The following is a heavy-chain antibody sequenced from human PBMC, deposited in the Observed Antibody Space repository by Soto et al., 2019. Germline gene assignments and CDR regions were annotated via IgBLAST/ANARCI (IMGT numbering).Heavy chain of an antibody. CDR1: GFTFGSYG. CDR3: ANDLVPAAIGAFWGPRI. V-gene: IGHV3-30*18. D-gene: IGHD2-2*01. Sequence: LRLSCAASGFTFGSYGMHWVRQAPGKGLEWVAVISYDGSNKYYADSVKGRFTISRDNSKNTLYLQMNSLRAEDTAVYYCANDLVPAAIGAFWGPRIWGQGTMVTVSS. CDR2: ISYDGSNK. J-gene: IGHJ3*02.